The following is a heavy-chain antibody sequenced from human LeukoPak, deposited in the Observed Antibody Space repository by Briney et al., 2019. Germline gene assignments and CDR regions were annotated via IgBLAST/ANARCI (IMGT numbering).Heavy chain of an antibody. Sequence: PGGSLRLSCAASGFAFSSYGMHRVRQAPGKGLEWVAVISYDGSNKYYADSVKGRFTISRDNSKNTLYLQMNSLRAEDTAVYYCAKDRSLSYFDYWGQGTLVTVSS. V-gene: IGHV3-30*18. CDR2: ISYDGSNK. CDR1: GFAFSSYG. J-gene: IGHJ4*02. CDR3: AKDRSLSYFDY.